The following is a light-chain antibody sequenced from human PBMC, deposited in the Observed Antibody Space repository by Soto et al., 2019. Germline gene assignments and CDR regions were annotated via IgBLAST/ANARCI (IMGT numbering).Light chain of an antibody. CDR1: QTIRDNY. J-gene: IGKJ2*01. CDR2: GAS. V-gene: IGKV3D-15*01. CDR3: QQYSSWYT. Sequence: VVLTQSPATLSVSPGERVTLSCRASQTIRDNYLAWYQQKPGQAPRLLIYGASGSATGVPDRFSGSGSGTEFTLTLVSQQSRDVAVYYCQQYSSWYTFGQGTKLEIK.